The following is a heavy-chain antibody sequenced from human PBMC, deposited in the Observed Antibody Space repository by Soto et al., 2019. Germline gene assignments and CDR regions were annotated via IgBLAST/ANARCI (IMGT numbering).Heavy chain of an antibody. CDR1: GFSLSTSGVG. J-gene: IGHJ4*02. CDR3: ALYYYDSSGYYATNGFDY. Sequence: QITLKESGPTLVKPTQTLTLTCTFSGFSLSTSGVGVGWIRQPPGEALEWLALIYWNDDKRYSPSLKSRLTITKDTSKNQVVLTMTNMDPVDTATYYCALYYYDSSGYYATNGFDYWGQGTLVTVSS. CDR2: IYWNDDK. V-gene: IGHV2-5*01. D-gene: IGHD3-22*01.